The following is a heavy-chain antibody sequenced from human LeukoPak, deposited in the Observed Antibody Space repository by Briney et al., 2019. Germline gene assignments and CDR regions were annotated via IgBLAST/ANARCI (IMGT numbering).Heavy chain of an antibody. CDR3: ARQAGSFTTFDF. V-gene: IGHV4-59*08. CDR2: ISYSGST. D-gene: IGHD1-26*01. Sequence: PSETLSLTCTVSSGSIGTYYWAWIRQTPGKGLEWIGYISYSGSTKHNPSLTRRITISLDTSKNQFSLKLRSMTAADTAMYYCARQAGSFTTFDFWGQGTLVTVSS. CDR1: SGSIGTYY. J-gene: IGHJ4*02.